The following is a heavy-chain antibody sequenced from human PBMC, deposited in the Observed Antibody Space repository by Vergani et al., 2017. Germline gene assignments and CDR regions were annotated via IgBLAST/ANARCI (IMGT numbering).Heavy chain of an antibody. CDR2: INPNSGNT. J-gene: IGHJ4*02. V-gene: IGHV1-8*03. D-gene: IGHD1-14*01. CDR3: TRGLPRTLTTETYYFDD. Sequence: QVQLVQSGAEVKKPGASVKLSCKASGYSFTTYDINWVRQALGHGLEWVGWINPNSGNTGYERRFEGRVTITRDTAISTAYMELSGLYSDDTAVYYCTRGLPRTLTTETYYFDDWGQGTLVSVSP. CDR1: GYSFTTYD.